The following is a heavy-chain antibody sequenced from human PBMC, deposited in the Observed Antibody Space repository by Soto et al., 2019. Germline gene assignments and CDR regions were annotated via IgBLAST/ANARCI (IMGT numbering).Heavy chain of an antibody. Sequence: GASVKVSFKASGYTFTSYGISWVRQAPGQGLEWMGWISAYNGNTNYAQKLQGRVTMTTDTSTSTAYMELRSLRSDDTAVYYCARDNYDFWSGYGLYFDYWGQGTLVTVSS. CDR2: ISAYNGNT. CDR3: ARDNYDFWSGYGLYFDY. V-gene: IGHV1-18*04. D-gene: IGHD3-3*01. CDR1: GYTFTSYG. J-gene: IGHJ4*02.